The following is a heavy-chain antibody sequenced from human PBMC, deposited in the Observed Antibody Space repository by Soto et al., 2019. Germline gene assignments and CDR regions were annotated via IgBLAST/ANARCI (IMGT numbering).Heavy chain of an antibody. Sequence: PGGSLRLSCAASGFSVSGNYMSWVRQAPGKGLEWVSVIYSDGSTYYADSVKGRFTISRDNSKNTMYLQMNSLRAEDTAVYYCARDCISTSCYTPHYGMDVWGQGTTVTVS. CDR3: ARDCISTSCYTPHYGMDV. D-gene: IGHD2-2*02. J-gene: IGHJ6*02. CDR2: IYSDGST. V-gene: IGHV3-53*01. CDR1: GFSVSGNY.